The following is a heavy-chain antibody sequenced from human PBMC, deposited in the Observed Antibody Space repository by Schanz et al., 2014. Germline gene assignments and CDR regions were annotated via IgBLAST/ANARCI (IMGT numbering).Heavy chain of an antibody. V-gene: IGHV1-2*04. J-gene: IGHJ6*02. CDR3: ARDDRAYYYGMDV. CDR1: GYTFTSYD. Sequence: QVQLIQSGAEVKKPGASVKVSCTASGYTFTSYDINWVRQAPGQGLEWMGWINPNTGGTNFAQKFQGWVTVTRDTSISTVYMELSRVTYEDTAVYYCARDDRAYYYGMDVWGQGTTXTVSS. CDR2: INPNTGGT. D-gene: IGHD3-22*01.